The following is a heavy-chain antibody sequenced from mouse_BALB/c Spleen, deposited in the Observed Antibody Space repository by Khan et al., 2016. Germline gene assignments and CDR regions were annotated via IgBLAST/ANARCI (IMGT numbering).Heavy chain of an antibody. D-gene: IGHD4-1*01. V-gene: IGHV5-6*01. J-gene: IGHJ3*01. Sequence: EVELVESGGDLMKPGGSLRLSCAASGFTFSAYGMAWVRQAPDKRLEWDANSHSFGGDTDYPDTVKGRVTISSNNAENTLSLQMSSLKSEDTAIYYCASQLTGSCAYWGQGTLVTVSA. CDR1: GFTFSAYG. CDR3: ASQLTGSCAY. CDR2: SHSFGGDT.